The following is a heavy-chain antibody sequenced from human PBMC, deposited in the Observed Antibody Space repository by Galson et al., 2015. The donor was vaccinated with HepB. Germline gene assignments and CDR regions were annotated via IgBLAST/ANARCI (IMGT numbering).Heavy chain of an antibody. Sequence: SLRLSCAASGFTFSSYGMHWVRQAPGKGLEWVAVIWYDGSNKYYADSVKGRFIISRDNSKNTLYLQMNSLRAEDTAVYYCARDLAGRDGMDVWGQGTTVTVSS. J-gene: IGHJ6*02. CDR3: ARDLAGRDGMDV. V-gene: IGHV3-33*08. CDR2: IWYDGSNK. D-gene: IGHD3-10*01. CDR1: GFTFSSYG.